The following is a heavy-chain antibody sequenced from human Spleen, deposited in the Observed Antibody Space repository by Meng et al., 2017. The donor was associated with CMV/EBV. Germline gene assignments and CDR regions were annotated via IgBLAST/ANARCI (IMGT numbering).Heavy chain of an antibody. V-gene: IGHV4-59*01. J-gene: IGHJ4*02. D-gene: IGHD7-27*01. CDR3: ARDVRGRTGDL. CDR2: IYYSGST. Sequence: SETLSLTCTVSGGSISSYYWSWIRQPPGKGLEWIGYIYYSGSTNYNPSLKSRVTISVDTSKNQFSLKLSSVTAADTAVYYCARDVRGRTGDLWGQGTLVAVSS. CDR1: GGSISSYY.